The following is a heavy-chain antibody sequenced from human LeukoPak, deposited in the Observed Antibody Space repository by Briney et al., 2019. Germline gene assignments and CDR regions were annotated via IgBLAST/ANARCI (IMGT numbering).Heavy chain of an antibody. D-gene: IGHD5-12*01. CDR2: ISTYNGNT. Sequence: SVKVSCKASRYTFNHFAISWVRQAPGHPLEWMGWISTYNGNTNYVQKFQGRVTMTTDTSTSEPYMELRSLRSDDTAVDYCARAYFSGGYGCFDYWGQGTRVTVSS. V-gene: IGHV1-18*01. J-gene: IGHJ4*02. CDR1: RYTFNHFA. CDR3: ARAYFSGGYGCFDY.